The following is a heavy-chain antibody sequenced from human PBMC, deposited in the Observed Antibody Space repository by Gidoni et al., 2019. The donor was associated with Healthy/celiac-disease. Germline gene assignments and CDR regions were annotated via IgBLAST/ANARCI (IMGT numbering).Heavy chain of an antibody. J-gene: IGHJ4*02. CDR3: AKDRDYYGSGSYYSPLDY. Sequence: QVQLVESGGGVVQPGRSLRLSCAASGFTFSSYAMHWVRQAPGKGLEWVAVISYDGSNKYYADSVKGRFTISRDNSKNTLYLQMNSLRAEDTAVYYCAKDRDYYGSGSYYSPLDYWGQGTLVTVSS. CDR2: ISYDGSNK. CDR1: GFTFSSYA. V-gene: IGHV3-30*18. D-gene: IGHD3-10*01.